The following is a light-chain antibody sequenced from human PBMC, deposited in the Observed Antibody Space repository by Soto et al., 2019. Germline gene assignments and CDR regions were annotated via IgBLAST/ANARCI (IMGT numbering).Light chain of an antibody. V-gene: IGKV1-5*03. Sequence: ILLTQSPSTLSGSVGDRVTITCRASQTLXSGFGWYQQKPGKAPKLLXAEASTLKTGGPSRLSGSGSGTEFTLTISSLQPDDFAAYYCQHYKIYSEAFGQGTKVDIK. CDR2: EAS. J-gene: IGKJ1*01. CDR1: QTLXSG. CDR3: QHYKIYSEA.